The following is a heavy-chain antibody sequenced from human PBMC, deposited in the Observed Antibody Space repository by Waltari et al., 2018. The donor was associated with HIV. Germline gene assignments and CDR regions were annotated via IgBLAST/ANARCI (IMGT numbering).Heavy chain of an antibody. D-gene: IGHD3-10*01. CDR1: GGAISSSY. Sequence: QVQLQESGPGLVKPSETLSLTCTVSGGAISSSYWRWLRQPAGKGLEWIGRIYTSGSTNYNPSLKSRVTMSVDTSKNQFSLKLSSVTAADTAVYYCARDYYGSGSYSPLGYWGQGTLVTVSS. CDR2: IYTSGST. V-gene: IGHV4-4*07. CDR3: ARDYYGSGSYSPLGY. J-gene: IGHJ4*02.